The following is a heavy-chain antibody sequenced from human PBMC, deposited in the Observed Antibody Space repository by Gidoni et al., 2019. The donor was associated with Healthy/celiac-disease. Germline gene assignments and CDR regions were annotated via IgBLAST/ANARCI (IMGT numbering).Heavy chain of an antibody. CDR3: ARGGSYYFDY. CDR1: VFTFSSYS. Sequence: EVQLVESGGGLVKPGGSLRLSCDASVFTFSSYSMNWVRQAPGQGLECVSFISITSNYIYYADSVKGRFTISRDNAKNSLYLQMNSLRAEDTAVYYCARGGSYYFDYWGQGTLVTVSS. D-gene: IGHD1-26*01. CDR2: ISITSNYI. J-gene: IGHJ4*02. V-gene: IGHV3-21*01.